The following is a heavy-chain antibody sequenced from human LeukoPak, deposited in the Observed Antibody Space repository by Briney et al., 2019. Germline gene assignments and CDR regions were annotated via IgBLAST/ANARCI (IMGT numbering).Heavy chain of an antibody. Sequence: ASVKVSCKASGYTFTNFGISWVRRSPGHRLGWMGWFSAYNGHIKYAQKDPGRVTMTRDTSTSTAYMELRSLRSGDPAVRSCASERGDYDILTDYYDQICFDPWGQGTLVTVLS. D-gene: IGHD3-9*01. CDR3: ASERGDYDILTDYYDQICFDP. CDR2: FSAYNGHI. CDR1: GYTFTNFG. J-gene: IGHJ5*02. V-gene: IGHV1-18*01.